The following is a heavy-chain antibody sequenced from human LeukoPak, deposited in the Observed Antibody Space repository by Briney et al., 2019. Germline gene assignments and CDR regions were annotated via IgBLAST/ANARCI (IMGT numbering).Heavy chain of an antibody. CDR2: ISYDGSNK. V-gene: IGHV3-30-3*01. D-gene: IGHD6-13*01. J-gene: IGHJ4*02. CDR1: GFTFSSYA. CDR3: ARDEAAGTGDYFDY. Sequence: GRSLRLSCAASGFTFSSYAMHWVRQAPGKGLEWVAVISYDGSNKHYADSVKGRFTISRDNSKNTLYLQMDSLRAEDTAVYYCARDEAAGTGDYFDYWGQGTLVTVSS.